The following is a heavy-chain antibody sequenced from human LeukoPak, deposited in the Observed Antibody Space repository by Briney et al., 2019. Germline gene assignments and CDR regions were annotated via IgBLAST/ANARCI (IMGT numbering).Heavy chain of an antibody. CDR1: GFTFGDFT. Sequence: SGGSLRLSCAASGFTFGDFTMGWFRQAPGKGLEWVGFIRSKAYGGTTEYAASVKGRFTISRDDSKSIAYLLMNSLKTEDTAVYYCTRERYSYGYAGDYWGQGTLVTVSS. CDR3: TRERYSYGYAGDY. J-gene: IGHJ4*02. V-gene: IGHV3-49*03. CDR2: IRSKAYGGTT. D-gene: IGHD5-18*01.